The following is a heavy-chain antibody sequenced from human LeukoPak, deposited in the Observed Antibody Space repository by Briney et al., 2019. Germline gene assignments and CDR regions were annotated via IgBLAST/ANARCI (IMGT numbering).Heavy chain of an antibody. J-gene: IGHJ4*02. CDR2: INPNSGDT. CDR1: RYPFTDQF. CDR3: ARNDYEGSGFDF. Sequence: ASVRVSCMASRYPFTDQFINWVRQAPGRGLEWMGCINPNSGDTNYEQRFQGRVTMTRDTYISTAYMDLTRLASDDTAVYYCARNDYEGSGFDFWGQGALVTVSS. D-gene: IGHD3-22*01. V-gene: IGHV1-2*02.